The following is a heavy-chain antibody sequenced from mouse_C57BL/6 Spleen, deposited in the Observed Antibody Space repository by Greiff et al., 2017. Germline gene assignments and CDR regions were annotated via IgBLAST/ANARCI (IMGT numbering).Heavy chain of an antibody. CDR1: GFTFSSYA. D-gene: IGHD1-1*01. Sequence: EVQGVESGGGLVKPGGSLKLSCAASGFTFSSYAMSWVRQTPEKRLEWVATISDGGSYTYYPDNVKGRFTISRDNAKNNLYLQMSHLKSEDTAMYYCARVQGYYGSSYGYFDVWGTGTTVTVSS. CDR3: ARVQGYYGSSYGYFDV. J-gene: IGHJ1*03. CDR2: ISDGGSYT. V-gene: IGHV5-4*01.